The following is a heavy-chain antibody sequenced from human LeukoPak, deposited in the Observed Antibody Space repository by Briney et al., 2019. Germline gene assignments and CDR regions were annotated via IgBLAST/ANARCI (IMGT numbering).Heavy chain of an antibody. Sequence: SETLSLTCTVSGGSISSGSCYWSWIRQPAGKGLVWIGRIYTSGSTNYNPSLKSRVTISVDTSKNQFSLKLSSVTAADTAVYYRARDVARLNYDFWSGQAKRGDAFDIWGQGTMVTVSS. CDR1: GGSISSGSCY. V-gene: IGHV4-61*02. CDR2: IYTSGST. CDR3: ARDVARLNYDFWSGQAKRGDAFDI. D-gene: IGHD3-3*01. J-gene: IGHJ3*02.